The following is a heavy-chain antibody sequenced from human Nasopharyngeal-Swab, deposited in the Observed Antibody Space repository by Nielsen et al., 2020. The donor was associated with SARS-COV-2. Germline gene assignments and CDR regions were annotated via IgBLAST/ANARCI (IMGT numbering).Heavy chain of an antibody. CDR1: GDSVSSGSYY. CDR2: IYYTGST. D-gene: IGHD3-3*01. CDR3: ARDRGYDFWSGYFYYYGMDV. Sequence: SETLSLTCTVSGDSVSSGSYYWSWIRQPPGKGLEWIGYIYYTGSTNYNPSPKSRVTISVDTSRTQFSLKLTSVTAADTAVYYCARDRGYDFWSGYFYYYGMDVWGQGTTVTVSS. J-gene: IGHJ6*02. V-gene: IGHV4-61*01.